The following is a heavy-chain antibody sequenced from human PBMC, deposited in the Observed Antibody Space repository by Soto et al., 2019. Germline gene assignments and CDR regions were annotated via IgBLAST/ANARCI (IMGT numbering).Heavy chain of an antibody. Sequence: EVQLVESGGGLVQPGGSLRLSCEASGFTFRNYDMHWVRQGTGKGLEWVSGISAAGDPDYADSVEGRFTISRENAQNSCFLQMNSLRVGDTAVYYCTRTDSAFYGLDVWGQGTTVSVSS. D-gene: IGHD4-4*01. CDR2: ISAAGDP. V-gene: IGHV3-13*05. J-gene: IGHJ6*02. CDR3: TRTDSAFYGLDV. CDR1: GFTFRNYD.